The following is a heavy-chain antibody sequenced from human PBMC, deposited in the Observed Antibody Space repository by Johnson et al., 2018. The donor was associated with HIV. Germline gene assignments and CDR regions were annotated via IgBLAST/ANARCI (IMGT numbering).Heavy chain of an antibody. Sequence: VQLVESGGGVVQPGRSLRLSCAASGFSFSNYAMHWVRQAPGKGLEWVAFISYDGSNKYYADSVKGRFTISRDNSKNTLYLQMNSLRAEDTAVYYCARDKANWGPSRDVGAFDIWGQGTMVTVSS. D-gene: IGHD7-27*01. CDR3: ARDKANWGPSRDVGAFDI. V-gene: IGHV3-30-3*01. J-gene: IGHJ3*02. CDR1: GFSFSNYA. CDR2: ISYDGSNK.